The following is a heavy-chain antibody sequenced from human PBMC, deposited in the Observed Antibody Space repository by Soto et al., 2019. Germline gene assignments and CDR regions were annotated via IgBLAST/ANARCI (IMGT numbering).Heavy chain of an antibody. D-gene: IGHD2-8*01. Sequence: GGSLRLSCAASGFTFSSYAMNWVRQAPGKGLEWVSSISSGGGTTYFADSVKGRFTISRDNSKNTLNLQMNSLRAEDTAVYYCAKDQFACTNGVCYSFGPFDYWGQGTLVTVSS. CDR1: GFTFSSYA. J-gene: IGHJ4*02. CDR3: AKDQFACTNGVCYSFGPFDY. CDR2: ISSGGGTT. V-gene: IGHV3-23*01.